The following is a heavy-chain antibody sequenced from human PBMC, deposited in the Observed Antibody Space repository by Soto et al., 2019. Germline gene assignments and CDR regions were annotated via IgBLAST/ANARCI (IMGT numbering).Heavy chain of an antibody. CDR1: GFSLSTTAVG. CDR2: IYWNDEK. V-gene: IGHV2-5*01. Sequence: ESCPQTVNPTQTLPLTCTVSGFSLSTTAVGVGWVRQPPGKSLEWLGLIYWNDEKRYSPSLKTRLTITKDASKNQVVLTMINMDPVETATYDYGHSGYSTSGSDPWGQGSTGTV. CDR3: GHSGYSTSGSDP. D-gene: IGHD2-2*01. J-gene: IGHJ5*02.